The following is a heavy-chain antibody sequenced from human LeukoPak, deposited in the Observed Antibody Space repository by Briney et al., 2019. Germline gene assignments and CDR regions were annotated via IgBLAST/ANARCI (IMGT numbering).Heavy chain of an antibody. V-gene: IGHV3-21*01. CDR2: ISSSSSYI. CDR1: GFTFSSYS. J-gene: IGHJ4*02. D-gene: IGHD3-10*01. Sequence: GGSLRLSCAASGFTFSSYSMNWVRQAPGKGLEWVSSISSSSSYIYYADSVKGRFTISRDNAKNSLYLQMNSLRAEDTAVYYCAKEFNFFRGVIISTDYWGQGTLVTVSS. CDR3: AKEFNFFRGVIISTDY.